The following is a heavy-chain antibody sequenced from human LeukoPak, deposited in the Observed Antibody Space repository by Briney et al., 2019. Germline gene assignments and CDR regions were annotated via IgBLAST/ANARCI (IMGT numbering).Heavy chain of an antibody. D-gene: IGHD3-10*01. CDR2: ISAYNGNT. Sequence: ASVKVSCKASGYTFTSYGISWVRQAPGQGLEWMGWISAYNGNTRYAQHLQGRVTLTTDTSTGTAYMELRSLTSDDTALYYCARDTALIITPGGPDYWGQGTLVTVSS. J-gene: IGHJ4*02. CDR1: GYTFTSYG. CDR3: ARDTALIITPGGPDY. V-gene: IGHV1-18*01.